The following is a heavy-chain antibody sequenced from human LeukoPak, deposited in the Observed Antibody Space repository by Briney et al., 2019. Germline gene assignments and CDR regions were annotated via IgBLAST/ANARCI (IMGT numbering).Heavy chain of an antibody. CDR1: GYTFTSYA. Sequence: GASVKVSCKAAGYTFTSYAISWVRQAPGQGLEWMGRIIPILGIANYAQKFQGRVTITADKSTSTAYMELSSLRSEDTAVYYCASIITDYYDSSGSMYYFDYWGQGTLVTVSS. CDR2: IIPILGIA. D-gene: IGHD3-22*01. J-gene: IGHJ4*02. V-gene: IGHV1-69*04. CDR3: ASIITDYYDSSGSMYYFDY.